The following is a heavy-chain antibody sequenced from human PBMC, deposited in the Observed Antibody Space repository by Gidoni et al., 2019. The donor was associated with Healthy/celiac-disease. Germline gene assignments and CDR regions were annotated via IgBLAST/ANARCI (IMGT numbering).Heavy chain of an antibody. CDR2: IYYSWST. Sequence: QVQLQESGPGLVKPSETLSLTCTVSVCSISSYYWSCIRKHPGKGLEWIGYIYYSWSTNYNPSLKSRVTISVDTSKNQFSLKLSSVTAADTAVYYCARGREVFVEMATEPWGQGTLVTVSS. CDR3: ARGREVFVEMATEP. V-gene: IGHV4-59*01. J-gene: IGHJ5*02. CDR1: VCSISSYY. D-gene: IGHD5-12*01.